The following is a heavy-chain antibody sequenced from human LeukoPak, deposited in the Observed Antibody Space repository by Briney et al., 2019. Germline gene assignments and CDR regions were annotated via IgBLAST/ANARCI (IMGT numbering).Heavy chain of an antibody. CDR1: GYTFTSYC. CDR3: ARVEGDCSSTSCYVGYFDY. Sequence: ASVKVSCKASGYTFTSYCISWVRQAPGQGLEWMGWISAYNGNTNYAQKLQGRVTMTTDTSTSTAYMELRSLRSEDTAVYYCARVEGDCSSTSCYVGYFDYWGQGTLVTVSS. J-gene: IGHJ4*02. V-gene: IGHV1-18*01. CDR2: ISAYNGNT. D-gene: IGHD2-2*01.